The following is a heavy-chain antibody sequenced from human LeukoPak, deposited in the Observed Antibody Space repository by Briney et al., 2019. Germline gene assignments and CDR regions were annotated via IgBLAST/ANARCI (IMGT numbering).Heavy chain of an antibody. D-gene: IGHD3-9*01. J-gene: IGHJ4*02. Sequence: ASVKVSCKASGYTFTSYYIHWVRQAPGQGLEWMGLINPSGGSTTYAQKFQGRVTMTRDTSTSTVYMELSSLRSEDTAVYYCARDGTYYDILTGYTPHDYWGQGTLVTVSS. CDR3: ARDGTYYDILTGYTPHDY. CDR2: INPSGGST. V-gene: IGHV1-46*01. CDR1: GYTFTSYY.